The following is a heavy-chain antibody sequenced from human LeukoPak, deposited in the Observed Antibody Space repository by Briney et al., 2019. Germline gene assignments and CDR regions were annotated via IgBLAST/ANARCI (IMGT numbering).Heavy chain of an antibody. CDR3: AREMSGDGSSWYSRYYYYGMDV. CDR1: GFTFSSYW. J-gene: IGHJ6*02. V-gene: IGHV3-74*01. CDR2: INSDGSST. Sequence: GGSLRLSCAASGFTFSSYWMHWVRQAPGKGLVWVSRINSDGSSTSYADSVKGRFTISRDDAKNTLYLQMNSLRAEDTAVYYCAREMSGDGSSWYSRYYYYGMDVWGQGTTVTVSS. D-gene: IGHD6-13*01.